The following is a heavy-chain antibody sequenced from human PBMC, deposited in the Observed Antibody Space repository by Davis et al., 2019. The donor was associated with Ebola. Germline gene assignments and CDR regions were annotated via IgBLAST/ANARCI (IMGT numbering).Heavy chain of an antibody. D-gene: IGHD5-24*01. Sequence: ASVKVSCKASGGTFSSYAISWVRQAPGQGLEWMGWINPNSGGTNYAQKFQGWVTMTRDTSISTAYMELSRLRSDDTAVYYCARDGRDGYNPDYYYYYYMDVWGKGTTVTVSS. CDR1: GGTFSSYA. CDR2: INPNSGGT. V-gene: IGHV1-2*04. CDR3: ARDGRDGYNPDYYYYYYMDV. J-gene: IGHJ6*03.